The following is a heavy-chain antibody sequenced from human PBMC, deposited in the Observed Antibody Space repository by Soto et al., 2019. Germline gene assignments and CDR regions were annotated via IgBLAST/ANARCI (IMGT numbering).Heavy chain of an antibody. CDR2: IYYSGST. D-gene: IGHD3-22*01. CDR3: ARSSYYYDSSGYYPYLDY. V-gene: IGHV4-59*08. CDR1: GGSISSYY. Sequence: SEILSLTCTVSGGSISSYYWSWIRQPPGKGLEWIGYIYYSGSTNYNPSLKSRVTISVDTSKNQFSLKLSSVTAADTAVYYCARSSYYYDSSGYYPYLDYWGQGTLVTVSS. J-gene: IGHJ4*02.